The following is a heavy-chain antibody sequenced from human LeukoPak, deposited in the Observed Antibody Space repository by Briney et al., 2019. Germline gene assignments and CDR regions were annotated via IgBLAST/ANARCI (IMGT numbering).Heavy chain of an antibody. D-gene: IGHD2-2*01. CDR2: IYTSGST. CDR1: GDSISGFY. J-gene: IGHJ4*02. Sequence: PSETLSLTCTVSGDSISGFYWSWLRQAAGKGLEWIGHIYTSGSTNYNPSLKSRVTMSVDMSKNQFSLKLRSVTAADTAVYYCARDVVAARGSFDYWGQGTLVTVSS. CDR3: ARDVVAARGSFDY. V-gene: IGHV4-4*07.